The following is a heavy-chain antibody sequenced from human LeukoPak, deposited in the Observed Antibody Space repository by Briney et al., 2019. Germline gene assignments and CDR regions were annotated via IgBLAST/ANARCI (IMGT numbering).Heavy chain of an antibody. CDR1: GFTFSSYW. D-gene: IGHD6-19*01. V-gene: IGHV3-7*03. CDR2: IYQDGSEK. Sequence: GGSLRLSCAASGFTFSSYWMSWVRQAPGKGLEWVANIYQDGSEKFYVDSVKGRFTIFRDDAKNTLYLQMNSLRAEDTAVYYCAREKQWLVERWFDPWGQGTLVTVSS. J-gene: IGHJ5*02. CDR3: AREKQWLVERWFDP.